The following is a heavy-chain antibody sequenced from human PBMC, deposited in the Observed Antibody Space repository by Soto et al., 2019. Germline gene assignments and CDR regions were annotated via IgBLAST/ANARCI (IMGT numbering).Heavy chain of an antibody. J-gene: IGHJ4*02. Sequence: QVQLQQWGAGLLKPSETLSLTCAVYGGSFSGYYWSWIRRPPGKGLEWIGEINHSGKTNYSPSLKSRVTTSIDTAKNQFSLKLSAVTAADTAVYYCARRKYYDYVWGSRTDFFDYWGQGTLVTVSS. CDR2: INHSGKT. V-gene: IGHV4-34*01. CDR1: GGSFSGYY. D-gene: IGHD3-16*01. CDR3: ARRKYYDYVWGSRTDFFDY.